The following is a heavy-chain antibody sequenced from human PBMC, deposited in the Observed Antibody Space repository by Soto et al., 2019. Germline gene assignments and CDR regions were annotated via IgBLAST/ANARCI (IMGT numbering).Heavy chain of an antibody. V-gene: IGHV4-4*07. CDR2: IYSDGTT. D-gene: IGHD5-18*01. CDR1: CGSISGYY. CDR3: ARDRGYRSGSFGS. J-gene: IGHJ5*02. Sequence: SETLSLTCIVSCGSISGYYWSWIRQPAGKELEWIGRIYSDGTTNYNPSLKGRGTMSVDTSKKQISLKLTSVTAADTAMYYCARDRGYRSGSFGSWGQGVLVTVSS.